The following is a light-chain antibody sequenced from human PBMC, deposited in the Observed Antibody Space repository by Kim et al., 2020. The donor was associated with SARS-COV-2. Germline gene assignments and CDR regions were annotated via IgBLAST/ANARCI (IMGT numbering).Light chain of an antibody. J-gene: IGLJ3*02. V-gene: IGLV1-51*01. CDR3: GTWDNSLGAGV. Sequence: GQKAAISSSGSISNIGNNFVSWDQHLPGTAPKLLIHANNKRPSGIPGRFAGSKSGTSTTLGITGLRTGDEADYYCGTWDNSLGAGVFGGGTQLTVL. CDR2: ANN. CDR1: ISNIGNNF.